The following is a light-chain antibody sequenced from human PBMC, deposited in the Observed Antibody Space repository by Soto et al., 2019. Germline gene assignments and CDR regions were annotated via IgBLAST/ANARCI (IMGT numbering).Light chain of an antibody. V-gene: IGKV3-11*01. CDR2: GAS. J-gene: IGKJ1*01. CDR3: QHRTTWPGTWT. CDR1: QSIGIY. Sequence: EVVLTQSPATLSLSPGERATLSCRASQSIGIYLTWYRQKPGQAPILLIYGASNRATGIPARFSGSGSGTDFTLTITSLEPEDFAVYYCQHRTTWPGTWTFGQGTKVDIK.